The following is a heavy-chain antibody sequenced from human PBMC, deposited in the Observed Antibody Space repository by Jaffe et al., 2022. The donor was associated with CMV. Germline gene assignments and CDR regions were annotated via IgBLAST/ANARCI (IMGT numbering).Heavy chain of an antibody. D-gene: IGHD3-22*01. CDR3: AIGLNYYDSSGGGPPGYFDY. CDR2: IDPSDSYT. Sequence: EVQLVQSGAEVKKPGESLRISCKGSGYSFTSYWISWVRQMPGKGLEWMGRIDPSDSYTNYSPSFQGHVTISADKSISTAYLQWSSLKASDTAMYYCAIGLNYYDSSGGGPPGYFDYWGQGTLVTVSS. J-gene: IGHJ4*02. V-gene: IGHV5-10-1*03. CDR1: GYSFTSYW.